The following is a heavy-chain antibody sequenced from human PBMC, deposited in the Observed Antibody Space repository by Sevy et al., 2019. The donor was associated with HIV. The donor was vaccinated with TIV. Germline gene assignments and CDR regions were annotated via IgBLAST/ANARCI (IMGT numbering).Heavy chain of an antibody. CDR1: GFTFDDYA. CDR2: FSWNSGSI. J-gene: IGHJ4*02. CDR3: AKDTSGIAVAGTNPLNYFDY. D-gene: IGHD6-19*01. Sequence: GGSLRLSCAASGFTFDDYAMHWVRQAPGKGLEWVSGFSWNSGSIGYADSVKGRFTISRDNAKNSLYLQMNSLRAEDTALYYCAKDTSGIAVAGTNPLNYFDYWGQGTLVTVSS. V-gene: IGHV3-9*01.